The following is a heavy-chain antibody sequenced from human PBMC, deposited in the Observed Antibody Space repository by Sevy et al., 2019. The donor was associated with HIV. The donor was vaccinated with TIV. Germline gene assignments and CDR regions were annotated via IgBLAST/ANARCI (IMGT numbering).Heavy chain of an antibody. Sequence: GGSLRLSCAASGFTFSSYSMNWVRQAPGKGLEWVSSISSSSSYIYYADSVKGRLTIARNNAKNSMYLQMNSLRSEETVVYYCARHLNSGKGNFDYWGQGTLVTVSS. D-gene: IGHD1-26*01. CDR3: ARHLNSGKGNFDY. CDR2: ISSSSSYI. CDR1: GFTFSSYS. J-gene: IGHJ4*02. V-gene: IGHV3-21*01.